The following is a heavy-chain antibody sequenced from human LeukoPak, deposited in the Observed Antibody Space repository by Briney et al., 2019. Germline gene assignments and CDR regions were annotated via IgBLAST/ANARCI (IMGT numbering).Heavy chain of an antibody. CDR2: IKQDGSEK. D-gene: IGHD2-2*01. V-gene: IGHV3-7*01. Sequence: GGSLRLSCAASKFTFSSYWMSWVRQAPGKGLEWVANIKQDGSEKYYVDSVKGRFTISRDNAKNSLYLQMNSLRAEDTAVYYCARDSLGYCSSTSCRWGQGTLVTVSS. CDR1: KFTFSSYW. J-gene: IGHJ4*02. CDR3: ARDSLGYCSSTSCR.